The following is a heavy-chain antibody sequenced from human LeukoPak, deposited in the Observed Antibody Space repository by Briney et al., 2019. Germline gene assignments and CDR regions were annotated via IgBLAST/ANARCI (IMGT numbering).Heavy chain of an antibody. CDR2: IIQDGSEK. V-gene: IGHV3-7*05. D-gene: IGHD1-7*01. CDR3: ARAFRLNYFDP. J-gene: IGHJ5*02. CDR1: GFTFRSYR. Sequence: GGSLRLSCAASGFTFRSYRMSWVRQAPGKGLEWVANIIQDGSEKYYVDSVKGRFTISRDNAKKSLYLQMNSLRADDTAVYYCARAFRLNYFDPWGQGTLVTVSS.